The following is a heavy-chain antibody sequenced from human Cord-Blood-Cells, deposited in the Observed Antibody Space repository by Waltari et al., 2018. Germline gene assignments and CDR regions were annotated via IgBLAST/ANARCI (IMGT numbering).Heavy chain of an antibody. D-gene: IGHD1-26*01. Sequence: EVQLVESGCGLVQPGGSLSLSCAASGSTFCRFEMHWLAQAPGKGLEWVSYISSSGSTIYYADSVNGRFTISRDNAKNSLYLQMNSLRAEDTAVYYCAREGRVGATFDYWGQGTLVTVSS. CDR1: GSTFCRFE. V-gene: IGHV3-48*03. CDR2: ISSSGSTI. CDR3: AREGRVGATFDY. J-gene: IGHJ4*02.